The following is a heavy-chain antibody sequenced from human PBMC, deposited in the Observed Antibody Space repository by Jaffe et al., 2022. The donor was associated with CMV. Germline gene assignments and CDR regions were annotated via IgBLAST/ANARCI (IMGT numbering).Heavy chain of an antibody. CDR1: GFTFSSYS. CDR2: ISSSSSYI. J-gene: IGHJ4*02. Sequence: EVQLVESGGGLVKPGGSLRLSCAASGFTFSSYSMNWVRQAPGKGLEWVSSISSSSSYIYYADSVKGRFTISRDNAKNSLYLQMNSLRAEDTAVYYCARVGEWELLGYYFDYWGQGTLVTVSS. D-gene: IGHD1-26*01. CDR3: ARVGEWELLGYYFDY. V-gene: IGHV3-21*01.